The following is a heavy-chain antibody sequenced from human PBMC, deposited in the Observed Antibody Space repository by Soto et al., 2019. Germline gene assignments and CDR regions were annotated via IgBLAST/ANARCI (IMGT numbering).Heavy chain of an antibody. CDR1: GYTLTSYY. D-gene: IGHD2-8*01. V-gene: IGHV1-2*02. Sequence: QVQLVQSGAEVKKPGASVKVSCKASGYTLTSYYMHWVRQAPGQGLEWMGWINPDSGVTYYPHKFQDRVTMTRDTSISTDYMALSRLTSDDAALYYCARDRGVRDVWGQGTTVIVSS. J-gene: IGHJ6*02. CDR2: INPDSGVT. CDR3: ARDRGVRDV.